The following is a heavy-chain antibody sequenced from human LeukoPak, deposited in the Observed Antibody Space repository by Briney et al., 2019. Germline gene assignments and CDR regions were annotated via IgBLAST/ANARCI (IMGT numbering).Heavy chain of an antibody. CDR1: GYSFATHW. J-gene: IGHJ5*02. CDR3: ATKGIEGSLAGFEGS. V-gene: IGHV5-51*01. Sequence: GESLKISCKGSGYSFATHWIGWVRQMPGKGLEWMGIIYPGDSETRYSPSFQGQVTISADKSITTAYLHWSSLKAADTAIYYCATKGIEGSLAGFEGSWGQGTPVTVSS. D-gene: IGHD6-13*01. CDR2: IYPGDSET.